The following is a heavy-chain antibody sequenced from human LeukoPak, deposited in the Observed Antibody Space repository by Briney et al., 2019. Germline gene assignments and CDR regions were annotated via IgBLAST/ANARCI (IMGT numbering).Heavy chain of an antibody. J-gene: IGHJ1*01. CDR2: IEPSDSYT. CDR1: GNNFTSYW. CDR3: ARGDYYDSSGYYRAEYFQH. D-gene: IGHD3-22*01. Sequence: GEFPKISCKSSGNNFTSYWIGLVRQVPGKGVEWIFRIEPSDSYTNYCPSFQGNVNISADTFISTAYLQWSSLKASDNAMYYCARGDYYDSSGYYRAEYFQHWGQGTLVTVSS. V-gene: IGHV5-10-1*01.